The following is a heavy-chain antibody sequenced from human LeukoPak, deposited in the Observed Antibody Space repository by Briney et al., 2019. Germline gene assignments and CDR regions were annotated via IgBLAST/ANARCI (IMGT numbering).Heavy chain of an antibody. CDR1: GFTFSSYA. CDR3: AKTLYYYDSSGYYYFGY. D-gene: IGHD3-22*01. J-gene: IGHJ4*02. V-gene: IGHV3-23*01. Sequence: GGSLRLSCAASGFTFSSYAMSWVRQAPGKGLEWVSAISGSGGSTYYADSVKGRFTISRDNSKNTLYLQMNSLRAEDTAVYYCAKTLYYYDSSGYYYFGYWGQGTLVTVSS. CDR2: ISGSGGST.